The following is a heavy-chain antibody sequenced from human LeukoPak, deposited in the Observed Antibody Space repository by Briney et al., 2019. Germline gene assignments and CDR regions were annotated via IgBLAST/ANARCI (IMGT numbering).Heavy chain of an antibody. CDR2: IYTSGST. V-gene: IGHV4-4*07. CDR3: ARDRTDGDSDY. J-gene: IGHJ4*02. Sequence: PSETLSLTCTDSGGSISSYYWSWIRQPAGKGLEWIVRIYTSGSTNYNPSLKSRVTMSVDTSKNQFSLKLSSVTAADTAVYYCARDRTDGDSDYWGQGTLVTVSS. CDR1: GGSISSYY. D-gene: IGHD4-17*01.